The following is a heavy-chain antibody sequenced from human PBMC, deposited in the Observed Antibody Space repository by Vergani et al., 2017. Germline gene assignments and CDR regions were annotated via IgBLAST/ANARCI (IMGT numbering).Heavy chain of an antibody. Sequence: QITLKESGPTLVKPTQTLTLTCTFSGFSLNTRGVSVACIRQPPGKALDWLALIYWNDDQHYSPSLNNRVTITKDTSKNQVVLTMTNMDYVDTGTYYCVYRKTECGTTGCFYPFYFYYYMDVLGKGNTGNGSS. CDR1: GFSLNTRGVS. CDR2: IYWNDDQ. V-gene: IGHV2-5*04. D-gene: IGHD1-7*01. J-gene: IGHJ6*03. CDR3: VYRKTECGTTGCFYPFYFYYYMDV.